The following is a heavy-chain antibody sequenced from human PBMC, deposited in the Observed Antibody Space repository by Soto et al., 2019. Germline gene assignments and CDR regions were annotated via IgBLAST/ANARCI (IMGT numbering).Heavy chain of an antibody. CDR3: ARETTDHDAFDI. J-gene: IGHJ3*02. CDR1: GGTCSSYA. V-gene: IGHV1-69*13. Sequence: PSGKVSCKASGGTCSSYAISWVRQAPGQGLEWMGGITPIFGTANYAQKLQGSVTITADESTSTAYMELSSMRSEDTAVYYCARETTDHDAFDIWGQGTMVTVSS. CDR2: ITPIFGTA.